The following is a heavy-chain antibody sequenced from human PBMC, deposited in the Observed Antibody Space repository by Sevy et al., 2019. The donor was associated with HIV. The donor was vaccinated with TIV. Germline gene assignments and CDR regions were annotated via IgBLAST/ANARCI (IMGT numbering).Heavy chain of an antibody. CDR1: GGSIISTNW. CDR2: IYHSGST. Sequence: SETLSLTCAVSGGSIISTNWWSWVRQPPGKGLEWIGEIYHSGSTNYNPSLKSRVTISVDKAKNQFSLKLNSVTAADTAVYYCARVGTDQGLAGGGGTFDYWGQGTLVTVSS. V-gene: IGHV4-4*02. CDR3: ARVGTDQGLAGGGGTFDY. J-gene: IGHJ4*02. D-gene: IGHD1-26*01.